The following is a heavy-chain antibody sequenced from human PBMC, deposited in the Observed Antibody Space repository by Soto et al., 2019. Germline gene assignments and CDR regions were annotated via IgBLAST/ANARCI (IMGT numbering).Heavy chain of an antibody. CDR1: GFTFSSYS. CDR3: ARSLGVVTAIPLY. J-gene: IGHJ4*02. V-gene: IGHV3-48*02. D-gene: IGHD2-21*02. Sequence: EVQLVESGGGLVQPGGSLRLSCAASGFTFSSYSMNWVRQAPGKGLEWVSYISSSSTIYYADSVKGRFTISRDNAKNSLYLQMNSLRDEDTAVYYCARSLGVVTAIPLYWGQGTLVTVSS. CDR2: ISSSSTI.